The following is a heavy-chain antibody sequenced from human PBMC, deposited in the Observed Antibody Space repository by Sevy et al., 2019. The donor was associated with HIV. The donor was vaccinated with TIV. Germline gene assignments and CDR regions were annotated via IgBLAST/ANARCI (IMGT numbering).Heavy chain of an antibody. CDR2: ISSSSSYI. J-gene: IGHJ3*02. Sequence: GGSLRLSCAASGFTFSSYSMNWVRQAPGKGLEWVSSISSSSSYIYYADSVKGRFTISRDNAKNSLYLQMNSLRAEDTAVYYGAGVGSSGWDARDAFDIWGQGTMVTVSS. D-gene: IGHD6-19*01. CDR1: GFTFSSYS. CDR3: AGVGSSGWDARDAFDI. V-gene: IGHV3-21*01.